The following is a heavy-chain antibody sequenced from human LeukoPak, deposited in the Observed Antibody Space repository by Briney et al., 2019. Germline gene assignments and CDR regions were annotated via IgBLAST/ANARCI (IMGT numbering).Heavy chain of an antibody. J-gene: IGHJ5*02. Sequence: GGSLRLSCAASGFTFSSYSMNWVRQAPGKGLEWVSSISSSSSYIYYADSVKGRFTISRDNAKNSLYLQMNSLRAEDTAVYYCARDSHPQDIVVVPAAIFVDWFDPWGQGTLDTVSS. CDR3: ARDSHPQDIVVVPAAIFVDWFDP. V-gene: IGHV3-21*01. CDR2: ISSSSSYI. D-gene: IGHD2-2*01. CDR1: GFTFSSYS.